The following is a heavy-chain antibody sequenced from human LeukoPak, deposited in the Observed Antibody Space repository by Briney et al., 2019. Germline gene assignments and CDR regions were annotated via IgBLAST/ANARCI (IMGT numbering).Heavy chain of an antibody. CDR3: ARDSIDGSGTYYNDSPDY. Sequence: ASVKVSCKASGYTFSNYGISWVRQAPGQGLEWMGWICAYNGNTDYGQNLRGRLIMTTDTSTSTAYMELRSLRSDDTAVYYCARDSIDGSGTYYNDSPDYWGQGTLVTVSS. V-gene: IGHV1-18*01. CDR1: GYTFSNYG. J-gene: IGHJ4*02. CDR2: ICAYNGNT. D-gene: IGHD3-10*01.